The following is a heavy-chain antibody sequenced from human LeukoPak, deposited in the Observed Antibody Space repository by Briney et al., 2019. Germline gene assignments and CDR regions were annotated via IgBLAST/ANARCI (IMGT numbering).Heavy chain of an antibody. Sequence: ASVKVSCKASGYTFRNYGISWVRQAPGQGLEWMGWIHAKEGDMSYPQKFEGRLTLSTDTATSTAYMELRSLRSDDTAVYYCARDIGVNRFDYWGQGSLITVSS. CDR3: ARDIGVNRFDY. CDR1: GYTFRNYG. D-gene: IGHD3-16*01. J-gene: IGHJ4*01. CDR2: IHAKEGDM. V-gene: IGHV1-18*01.